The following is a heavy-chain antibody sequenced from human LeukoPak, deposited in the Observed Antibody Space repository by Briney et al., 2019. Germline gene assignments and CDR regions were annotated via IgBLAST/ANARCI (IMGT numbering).Heavy chain of an antibody. D-gene: IGHD3-3*01. J-gene: IGHJ4*02. CDR2: FDPEDGET. CDR3: ATDSTTFDYFDY. Sequence: ASVTVSFSVSGYTLTELSMHWVRQAPGKGLEWVGGFDPEDGETIYAQKFQGRVTMTEDTSTDTAYMELSSLRSEDTAVYYCATDSTTFDYFDYWGQGTLVTVSS. CDR1: GYTLTELS. V-gene: IGHV1-24*01.